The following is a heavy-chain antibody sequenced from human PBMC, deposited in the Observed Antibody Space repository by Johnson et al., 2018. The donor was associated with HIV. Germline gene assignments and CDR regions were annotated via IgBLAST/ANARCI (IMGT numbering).Heavy chain of an antibody. Sequence: VQLVESGGGLVQPGGSLRLSCAASGITFSSYWMSWVRQAPGKGLEWVANIKQDGSEKYYVDSVKGRFPISKDNAKNSLDLEMNSLRAEDTAVDYCARVAQSIAARPEAFVIWGQGTMVTFSS. CDR3: ARVAQSIAARPEAFVI. CDR2: IKQDGSEK. J-gene: IGHJ3*02. D-gene: IGHD6-6*01. V-gene: IGHV3-7*05. CDR1: GITFSSYW.